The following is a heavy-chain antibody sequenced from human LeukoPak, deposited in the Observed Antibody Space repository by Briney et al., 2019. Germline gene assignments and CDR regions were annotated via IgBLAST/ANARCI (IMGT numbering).Heavy chain of an antibody. V-gene: IGHV4-30-2*01. D-gene: IGHD3-22*01. CDR1: GGSISSGGYS. Sequence: SQTLSLTCAVSGGSISSGGYSWSWIRQPPGKGLEWIGEINHSGSTNYNPSLKSRVTISVDTSKNQFSLKLSSVTAADTAVYYCARGYLVVVPRWFDPWGQGTLVTVSS. CDR3: ARGYLVVVPRWFDP. CDR2: INHSGST. J-gene: IGHJ5*02.